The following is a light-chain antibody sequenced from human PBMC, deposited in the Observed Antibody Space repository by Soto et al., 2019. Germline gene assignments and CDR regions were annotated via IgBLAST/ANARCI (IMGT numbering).Light chain of an antibody. CDR1: QSVRSSY. CDR3: QQYGSSPPYT. CDR2: GAS. V-gene: IGKV3-20*01. J-gene: IGKJ2*01. Sequence: EIVLTQSPGTLSLSPGERATLSCRASQSVRSSYLAWYQQKPDQAPRLLIYGASSSATGIPDRFSGSGSGTDFTLTISSLEPEDFSVYYCQQYGSSPPYTFGQGTKLEIK.